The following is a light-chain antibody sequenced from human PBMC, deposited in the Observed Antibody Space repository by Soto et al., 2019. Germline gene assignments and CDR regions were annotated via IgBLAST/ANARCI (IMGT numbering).Light chain of an antibody. J-gene: IGKJ3*01. CDR1: QDVGNY. V-gene: IGKV1-27*01. CDR2: AAS. CDR3: QKYNSTPFT. Sequence: DIQMTQSPSSLSASVGDRVTITCRASQDVGNYLAWYKQKRGKVPKVLIYAASTLPSGVPSRFSDSGSGPDFTITISSLQHEDVATYYCQKYNSTPFTFGPATKVDIK.